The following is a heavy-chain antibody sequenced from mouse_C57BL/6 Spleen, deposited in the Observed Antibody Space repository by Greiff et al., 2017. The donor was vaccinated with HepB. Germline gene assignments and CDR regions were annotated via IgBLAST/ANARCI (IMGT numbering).Heavy chain of an antibody. D-gene: IGHD6-1*01. Sequence: VQLQQSGAELVKPGASVKISCKASGYAFSSYWMNWVKQRPGKGLEWIGQIYPGDGDTNYNGKFKGKATLTADQSSSTAYMQLSSLTSEDSAVYFWARSSAYYAMDYWGQGTSVTVSS. V-gene: IGHV1-80*01. CDR3: ARSSAYYAMDY. CDR2: IYPGDGDT. CDR1: GYAFSSYW. J-gene: IGHJ4*01.